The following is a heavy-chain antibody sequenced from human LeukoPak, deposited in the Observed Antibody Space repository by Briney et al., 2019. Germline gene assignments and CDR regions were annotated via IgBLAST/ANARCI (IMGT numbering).Heavy chain of an antibody. CDR3: ARGRLVRLAGGYYMDV. V-gene: IGHV3-53*01. J-gene: IGHJ6*03. Sequence: GGSLRLSCAASGFTVSSNYMSWVRQAPGKGLEWVSVIYSGGSTYYADSVKGRFTISRDNSKNTLYLQMNSLRAEDTAVYYCARGRLVRLAGGYYMDVWGKGTTVTVSS. CDR1: GFTVSSNY. D-gene: IGHD6-19*01. CDR2: IYSGGST.